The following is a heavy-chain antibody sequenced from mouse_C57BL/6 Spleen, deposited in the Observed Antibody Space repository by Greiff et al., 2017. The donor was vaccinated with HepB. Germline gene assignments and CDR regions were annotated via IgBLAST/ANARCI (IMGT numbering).Heavy chain of an antibody. CDR3: AREAYWALPYFDY. CDR1: GYSITSGYY. D-gene: IGHD2-10*01. J-gene: IGHJ2*01. V-gene: IGHV3-6*01. CDR2: ISYDGSN. Sequence: EVKLQESGPGLVKPSQSLSLTCSVTGYSITSGYYWNWIRQFPGNKLEWMGYISYDGSNNYNPSLKNRISITRDTSKNQFFLKLNSVTTEDTATYNCAREAYWALPYFDYWGQGTTLTVSS.